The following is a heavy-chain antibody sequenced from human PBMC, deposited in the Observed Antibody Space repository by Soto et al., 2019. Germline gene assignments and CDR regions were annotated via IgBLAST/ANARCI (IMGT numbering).Heavy chain of an antibody. Sequence: SETLSLTCTVSGGSISTSSYYWGWIRQPPGKGLEWIGNIYYSGSTYYNPSLKSRVTISVDTSKNQFSLKLSSVTAADTAVYYCARTLLYGSGSYYNVWGQGNLVTVSS. CDR2: IYYSGST. CDR1: GGSISTSSYY. CDR3: ARTLLYGSGSYYNV. J-gene: IGHJ4*02. D-gene: IGHD3-10*01. V-gene: IGHV4-39*01.